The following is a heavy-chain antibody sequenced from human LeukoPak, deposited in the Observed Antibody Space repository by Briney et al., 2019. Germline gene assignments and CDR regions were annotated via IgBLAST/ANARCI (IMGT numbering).Heavy chain of an antibody. CDR2: INPNSRDT. Sequence: ASVKVSCKASGYTFTGYYIHWVRQAPGQGIEWMGWINPNSRDTKYAQKFQGRVTMTRDTSISTAYMELTRLTSDDTAVYYCARVRVGSTTYVYWGQGTLVTVSS. V-gene: IGHV1-2*02. CDR3: ARVRVGSTTYVY. J-gene: IGHJ4*02. D-gene: IGHD1-26*01. CDR1: GYTFTGYY.